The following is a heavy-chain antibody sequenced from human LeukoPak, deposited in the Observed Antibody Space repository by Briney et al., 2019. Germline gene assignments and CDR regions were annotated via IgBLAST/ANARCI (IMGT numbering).Heavy chain of an antibody. Sequence: PGGSLRLSCAASGFTFSSYAMHWVRQAPGKGLEWVAVISYDGSNKYYADSVKGRFTISRDNSKNTLYLQMNSLRAEDTAVYYCARDHYYDSSLPLYYYYSYMDVWGKGTTVTVSS. J-gene: IGHJ6*03. V-gene: IGHV3-30*04. CDR2: ISYDGSNK. CDR1: GFTFSSYA. CDR3: ARDHYYDSSLPLYYYYSYMDV. D-gene: IGHD3-22*01.